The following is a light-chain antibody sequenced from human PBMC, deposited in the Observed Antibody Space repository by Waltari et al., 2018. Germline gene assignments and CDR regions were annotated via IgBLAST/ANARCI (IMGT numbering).Light chain of an antibody. CDR2: QDT. CDR1: ELGDKY. V-gene: IGLV3-1*01. Sequence: SYDLTQLPSVSVSPGQTSRITCSGGELGDKYACWYQQKPGQSPVLVIYQDTKRPSGIPERFSGSSSGNTATLTIRGTQAMDEADYYCQAWDRGTWVFGGGTKLTVL. CDR3: QAWDRGTWV. J-gene: IGLJ3*02.